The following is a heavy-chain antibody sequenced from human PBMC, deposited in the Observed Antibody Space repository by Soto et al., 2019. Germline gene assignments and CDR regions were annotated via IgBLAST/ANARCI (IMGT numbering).Heavy chain of an antibody. CDR2: IYSSGTT. V-gene: IGHV4-39*01. CDR3: ARHFGTYCSSGYCSGFYYYAMDV. Sequence: QLQLQESGPGLVKPSESLSLTCAVSGGSISSSDYYWGWIRQPPGKGLEWSGYIYSSGTTYSNPSLESRVTIYLDTSNNQFSLKVNSVTAADTAVYYCARHFGTYCSSGYCSGFYYYAMDVWGQGTAVTVSS. D-gene: IGHD2-2*01. J-gene: IGHJ6*02. CDR1: GGSISSSDYY.